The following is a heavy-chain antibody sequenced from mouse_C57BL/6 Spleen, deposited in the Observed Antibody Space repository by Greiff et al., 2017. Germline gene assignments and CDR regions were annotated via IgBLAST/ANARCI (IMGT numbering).Heavy chain of an antibody. CDR2: IHPNSGST. Sequence: QVQLQQPGAELVKPGASVKLSCKASGYTFTSYWMHWVKQRPGQGLEWIGMIHPNSGSTNYNEKFKSKATLTVDKSSSTAYMQLRSLTSEDSAVYYGARRGYSNSFWYFDVWGTGTTVTVSS. CDR1: GYTFTSYW. D-gene: IGHD2-5*01. V-gene: IGHV1-64*01. J-gene: IGHJ1*03. CDR3: ARRGYSNSFWYFDV.